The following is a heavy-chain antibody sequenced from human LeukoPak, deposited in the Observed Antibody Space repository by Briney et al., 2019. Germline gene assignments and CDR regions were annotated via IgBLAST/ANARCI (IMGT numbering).Heavy chain of an antibody. V-gene: IGHV3-21*01. CDR2: ISSSSSYI. Sequence: GGSLRLSCAASGFTFSSYSMNWVRQAPGKGLEWVSSISSSSSYIYYADSVKGRFTISRDNAKNSLYLQMNSLRAEDTAVYYCARDWTIVVEPAAWGYYYGMDVWGKGTTVTVSS. CDR3: ARDWTIVVEPAAWGYYYGMDV. J-gene: IGHJ6*04. D-gene: IGHD2-2*01. CDR1: GFTFSSYS.